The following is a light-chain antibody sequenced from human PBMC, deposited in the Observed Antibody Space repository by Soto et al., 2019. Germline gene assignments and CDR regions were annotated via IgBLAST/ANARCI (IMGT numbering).Light chain of an antibody. CDR3: QQYNSYWT. V-gene: IGKV1-5*03. CDR1: QSISSW. J-gene: IGKJ1*01. Sequence: DIQMTQSPSTLSASVGDRVTITCRANQSISSWLAWYQQKPGKAPKLLIYKASSLEGGVPSRFSGSGSGTEFTLTISSLQPDDFATYYCQQYNSYWTFGQGTKVDIK. CDR2: KAS.